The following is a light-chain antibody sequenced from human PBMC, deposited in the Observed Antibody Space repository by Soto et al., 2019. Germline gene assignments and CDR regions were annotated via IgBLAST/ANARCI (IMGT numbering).Light chain of an antibody. J-gene: IGKJ1*01. CDR2: DTS. CDR3: QQRSNWPPMWT. V-gene: IGKV3-11*01. Sequence: ENVLTQSPATLSLSPGERATLSCRASQSVSSYLAWYQQKPGQAPRLLIYDTSNRATGIPARFSGSGSGTDFTLTISSLAPEDFAVYYCQQRSNWPPMWTCGQRTKVEIK. CDR1: QSVSSY.